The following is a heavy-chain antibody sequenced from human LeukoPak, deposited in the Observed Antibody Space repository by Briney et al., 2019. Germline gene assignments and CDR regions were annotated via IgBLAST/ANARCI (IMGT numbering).Heavy chain of an antibody. V-gene: IGHV3-7*05. D-gene: IGHD4-17*01. CDR1: GFTFSSYW. CDR3: ARDSFGALYGDGFDY. CDR2: IKQDGSEK. J-gene: IGHJ4*02. Sequence: PGGSLRLSCAASGFTFSSYWMSWVRQAPGKGLEWVANIKQDGSEKYYVDSVKGRFTISRDNAKNSLYLQMNSLRAEDTAVYYCARDSFGALYGDGFDYWGQGTLVTVSS.